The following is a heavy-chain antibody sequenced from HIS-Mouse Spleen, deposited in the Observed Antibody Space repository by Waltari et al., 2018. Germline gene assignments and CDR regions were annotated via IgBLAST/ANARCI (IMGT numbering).Heavy chain of an antibody. CDR1: GFTFSSYA. V-gene: IGHV3-30*04. Sequence: QVQLVESGGGVVQPGRSLRLSCAASGFTFSSYAWHWVRQAPGKGLEWVAVISYDGSNKYYADSVKGRFTISRDNSKNTLYLQMNSLRAEDTAVYYCARDTAMVPFDYWGQGTLVTVSS. CDR2: ISYDGSNK. J-gene: IGHJ4*02. CDR3: ARDTAMVPFDY. D-gene: IGHD5-18*01.